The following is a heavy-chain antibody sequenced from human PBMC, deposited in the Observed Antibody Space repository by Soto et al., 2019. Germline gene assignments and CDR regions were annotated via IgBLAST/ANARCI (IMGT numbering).Heavy chain of an antibody. Sequence: QVQLVQSGAEVKKPGSSVKVSCKASGGTFSSYAISWVRQAPGPGLEWMGGIIPIFGTVNYAQKFQGRVTITADESTTTTYMELSSLRSEDTAVQYCARGITAVTNNPNDYYGMGVWGQGTTVTVSS. D-gene: IGHD4-17*01. V-gene: IGHV1-69*12. J-gene: IGHJ6*02. CDR3: ARGITAVTNNPNDYYGMGV. CDR1: GGTFSSYA. CDR2: IIPIFGTV.